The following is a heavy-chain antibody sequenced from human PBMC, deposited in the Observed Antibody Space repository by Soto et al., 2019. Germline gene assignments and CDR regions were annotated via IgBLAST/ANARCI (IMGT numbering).Heavy chain of an antibody. CDR2: IYYSGST. Sequence: PSETLSLTCTVSGGSISSGGYYWSWIRQHPGKGLEWIGYIYYSGSTYYNPSLKSRVTISVDTSKNQFSLKLSSVTAADTAVYYCARDQPTYCGGDCYHDAFDIWGQGTMVTVSS. V-gene: IGHV4-31*03. CDR3: ARDQPTYCGGDCYHDAFDI. CDR1: GGSISSGGYY. J-gene: IGHJ3*02. D-gene: IGHD2-21*02.